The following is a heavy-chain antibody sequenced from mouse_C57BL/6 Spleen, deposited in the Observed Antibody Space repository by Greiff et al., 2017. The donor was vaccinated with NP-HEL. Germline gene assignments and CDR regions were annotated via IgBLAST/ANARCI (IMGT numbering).Heavy chain of an antibody. CDR1: GFSLTSYG. V-gene: IGHV2-2*01. J-gene: IGHJ1*03. CDR2: IWSGGST. D-gene: IGHD1-1*01. Sequence: VQLQESGPGLVQPSQSLSITCTVSGFSLTSYGVHWVRQSPGKGLEWLGVIWSGGSTDSNAAFISRLSISKDNSKSQVFFKMNSLQADDTAIYYCAKTPLYYYGSSYLYFDVWGTGTTVTVSS. CDR3: AKTPLYYYGSSYLYFDV.